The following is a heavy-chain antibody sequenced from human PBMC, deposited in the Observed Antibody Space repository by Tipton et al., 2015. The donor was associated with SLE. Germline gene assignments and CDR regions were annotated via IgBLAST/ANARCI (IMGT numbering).Heavy chain of an antibody. V-gene: IGHV4-61*01. D-gene: IGHD2-2*01. J-gene: IGHJ6*03. CDR3: ARDWCSSTSCYGYYYMDV. CDR2: ISFSGGT. CDR1: GYSISSGYY. Sequence: LRLSCTVSGYSISSGYYWNWIRLSPGKGLEWIGYISFSGGTNYNPSLKSRLAISLDTSKNQISLSLSSVTPADTAVYYCARDWCSSTSCYGYYYMDVWGKGTTVTVSS.